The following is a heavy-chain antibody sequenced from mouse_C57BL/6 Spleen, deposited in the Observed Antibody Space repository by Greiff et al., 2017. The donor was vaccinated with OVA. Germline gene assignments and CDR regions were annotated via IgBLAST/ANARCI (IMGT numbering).Heavy chain of an antibody. V-gene: IGHV1-55*01. Sequence: VQLQQPGAELVKPGASVKMSCKASGYTFTSYWITWVKQRPGQGLEWIGDIYPGSGSTNYNEKFKSKATLTVDTSSSTAYMQLSSLTSEDSAVYYCARKEVVNTTVIASAYYAMDYWGQGTSVTVSS. CDR1: GYTFTSYW. J-gene: IGHJ4*01. CDR3: ARKEVVNTTVIASAYYAMDY. CDR2: IYPGSGST. D-gene: IGHD1-1*01.